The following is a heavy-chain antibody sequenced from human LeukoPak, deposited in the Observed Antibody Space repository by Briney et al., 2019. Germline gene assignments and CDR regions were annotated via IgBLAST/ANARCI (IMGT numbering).Heavy chain of an antibody. D-gene: IGHD6-19*01. J-gene: IGHJ4*02. Sequence: ASVKVSCKASGYTFTGYYMHWVRQAPGQGLEWMGWINPNSGGTNYAQKFQGRVTMTRDTSISTAYMELSRLRSDDTAVYYCARSFPVAACFDYWGQGTLVTVSS. V-gene: IGHV1-2*02. CDR2: INPNSGGT. CDR3: ARSFPVAACFDY. CDR1: GYTFTGYY.